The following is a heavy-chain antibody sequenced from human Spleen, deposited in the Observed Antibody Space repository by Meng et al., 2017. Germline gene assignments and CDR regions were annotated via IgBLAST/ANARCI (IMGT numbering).Heavy chain of an antibody. J-gene: IGHJ4*02. V-gene: IGHV4-34*01. CDR3: ARVSRGWSGYYGY. Sequence: QVTPEECGSGLLKPSRTSSLTFAVYGGSFSGYYWSWTRQPPGKGLEWIGEINHSGSTNYNPSLKSRVTISVDTSKNQFSLKLSSVTAADTAVYYCARVSRGWSGYYGYWGQGTLVTVSS. D-gene: IGHD3-3*01. CDR2: INHSGST. CDR1: GGSFSGYY.